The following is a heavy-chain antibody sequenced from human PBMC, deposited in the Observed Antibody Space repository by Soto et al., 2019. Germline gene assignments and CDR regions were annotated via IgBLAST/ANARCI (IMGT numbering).Heavy chain of an antibody. V-gene: IGHV1-18*01. CDR1: GYTFTTYG. CDR2: INPLKGDT. CDR3: AGVKVPAAVLGAFDV. D-gene: IGHD2-2*01. J-gene: IGHJ3*01. Sequence: QAQLVQSGGEMKKAGASVKVSCKASGYTFTTYGITWVRQAPGQGLDWMGWINPLKGDTKSAANFQDRVTMTTDTSTRTAYMELRSLRSDDTAVYYCAGVKVPAAVLGAFDVWGQGTLVTVSS.